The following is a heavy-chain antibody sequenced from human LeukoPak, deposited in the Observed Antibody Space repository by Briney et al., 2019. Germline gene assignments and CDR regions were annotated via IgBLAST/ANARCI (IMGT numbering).Heavy chain of an antibody. CDR2: INQDGSKT. CDR3: ARAWRCVTSSPTCYTFFDP. V-gene: IGHV3-7*01. CDR1: GFTFNTYW. D-gene: IGHD2-2*02. J-gene: IGHJ5*02. Sequence: PGGSLRLSCEASGFTFNTYWMTWIRQAPGKGLEWVADINQDGSKTLYVDSVKGRFTISRDNAKNSLSLHMISLRTEDTALYYCARAWRCVTSSPTCYTFFDPWGQGTLVTVSS.